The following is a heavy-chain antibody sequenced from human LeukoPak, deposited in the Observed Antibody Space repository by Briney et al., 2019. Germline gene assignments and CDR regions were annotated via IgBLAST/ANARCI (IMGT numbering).Heavy chain of an antibody. CDR3: ARARRYSGNNWFDP. V-gene: IGHV1-8*01. Sequence: ASVKVSCKASGYTFTSYDINWVRQATGQGLEWMGWMNPNSGNTGYAQKFQGRVTMTRNTSISTAYMELSSLRSEDTAVYYCARARRYSGNNWFDPWGQGTLVTVSS. CDR1: GYTFTSYD. D-gene: IGHD5-12*01. J-gene: IGHJ5*02. CDR2: MNPNSGNT.